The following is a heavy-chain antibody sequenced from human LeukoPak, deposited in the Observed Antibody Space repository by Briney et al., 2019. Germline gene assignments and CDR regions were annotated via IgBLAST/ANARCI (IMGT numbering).Heavy chain of an antibody. Sequence: PSETLSLTCAVYGGSFSGYYWSWTRQPPGKGLEWIGEINHSGSTNYNPSLETRVTISVDTSKNQFSLKLRSVTAADTAVYYCARGSGVVTATAGPHTYYYYYMDVWGKGTTVTVSS. V-gene: IGHV4-34*01. CDR2: INHSGST. CDR3: ARGSGVVTATAGPHTYYYYYMDV. CDR1: GGSFSGYY. J-gene: IGHJ6*03. D-gene: IGHD2-21*02.